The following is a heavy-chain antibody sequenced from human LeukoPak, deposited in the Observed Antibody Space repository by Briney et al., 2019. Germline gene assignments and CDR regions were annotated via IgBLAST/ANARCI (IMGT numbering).Heavy chain of an antibody. CDR3: AKYYYDSSGSRHLDY. CDR2: ISDSGGGT. V-gene: IGHV3-23*01. J-gene: IGHJ4*02. Sequence: PGRSLRLSCAASGFTFSKYAMSWVRQAPGTGLEWVSAISDSGGGTYYAASVRGRFTISRDNSKNTLHLQMNSLRAEDTAVYYCAKYYYDSSGSRHLDYWGQGTLVTVSS. CDR1: GFTFSKYA. D-gene: IGHD3-22*01.